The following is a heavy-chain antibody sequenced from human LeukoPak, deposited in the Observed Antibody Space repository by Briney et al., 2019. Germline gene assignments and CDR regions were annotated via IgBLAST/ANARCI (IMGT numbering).Heavy chain of an antibody. CDR3: ARDGELLWFGELSKSPYYMDV. J-gene: IGHJ6*03. CDR1: GFTFSDYY. V-gene: IGHV3-11*01. CDR2: ISSSGSTI. D-gene: IGHD3-10*01. Sequence: GGSLRLSCAASGFTFSDYYMSWIRQAPGKGLEWVSYISSSGSTIYYADSVKGRFTISRDNAKNSLYLQMNSLRAEDTAVYYCARDGELLWFGELSKSPYYMDVWGKGTTVTISS.